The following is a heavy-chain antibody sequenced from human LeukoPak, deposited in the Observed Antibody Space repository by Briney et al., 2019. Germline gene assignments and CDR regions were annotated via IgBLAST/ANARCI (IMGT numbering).Heavy chain of an antibody. CDR1: GYTFTAYF. CDR2: INPNSGGT. J-gene: IGHJ4*02. Sequence: ASVKVSCKASGYTFTAYFIHWVRQAPGQGLEWMAWINPNSGGTNYAQKFQGRITMTRDTSISTAYMELSRLRSDDMAVYYCARTMTGDSGNYHFDYWGQGTLVTVSS. V-gene: IGHV1-2*02. CDR3: ARTMTGDSGNYHFDY. D-gene: IGHD1-26*01.